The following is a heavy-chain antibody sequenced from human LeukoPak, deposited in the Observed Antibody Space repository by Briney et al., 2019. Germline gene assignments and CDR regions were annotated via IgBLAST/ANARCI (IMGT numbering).Heavy chain of an antibody. J-gene: IGHJ4*02. CDR1: GGSFSGYY. Sequence: PSETLSLTCAVYGGSFSGYYWSWIRQPPGKGLEWIGEINHSGSTNYNPSLKSRVIISVDTSKNQFSLKLSSVTAADTAVYYCARRSGQWLRLGYFDYWGQGTLVTVSS. CDR3: ARRSGQWLRLGYFDY. CDR2: INHSGST. D-gene: IGHD5-12*01. V-gene: IGHV4-34*01.